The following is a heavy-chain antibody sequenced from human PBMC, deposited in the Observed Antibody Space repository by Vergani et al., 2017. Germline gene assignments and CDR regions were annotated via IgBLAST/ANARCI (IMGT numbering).Heavy chain of an antibody. V-gene: IGHV4-59*01. CDR1: GGSISSYY. D-gene: IGHD2-21*01. Sequence: QVQLQESGPGLVKPSETLSLTCTVSGGSISSYYWSWIRQPPGKGLEWIWYIYYSGSTNYNPSLKSRVTISVDTSKNQFSLKLSSVTAADTAVYYCARGPYGSYGMDVWGQGTTVTVSS. CDR2: IYYSGST. J-gene: IGHJ6*02. CDR3: ARGPYGSYGMDV.